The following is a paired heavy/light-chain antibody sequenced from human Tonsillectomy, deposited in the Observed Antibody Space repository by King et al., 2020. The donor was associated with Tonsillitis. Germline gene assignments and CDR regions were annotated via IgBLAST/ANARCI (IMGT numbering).Light chain of an antibody. J-gene: IGKJ1*01. CDR2: EVS. CDR3: MQNMHLAWT. V-gene: IGKV2D-29*01. Sequence: DIVLTQTPLSLSVTPGQPASISCKSSQSLLHGDGKTYLYWYLQKTGQPPQVLIYEVSNRFSGVPDRFSGSGSGTDFTLRISRVEAEDVGIYYCMQNMHLAWTFGQGTKVDI. CDR1: QSLLHGDGKTY.
Heavy chain of an antibody. CDR1: GFSISSYA. CDR2: MSGSGGRT. Sequence: EVQLLESGGGLVQPGGSLRLSCVGSGFSISSYAMNWVRQAPGKGLEWVSGMSGSGGRTYYADSVKGRFSVSRDNSRNTLYLQMNSLRAEDTAVYYCAKEAGWIQSWSPAEDLQYWGQGTLVTVSS. CDR3: AKEAGWIQSWSPAEDLQY. J-gene: IGHJ1*01. D-gene: IGHD5-18*01. V-gene: IGHV3-23*01.